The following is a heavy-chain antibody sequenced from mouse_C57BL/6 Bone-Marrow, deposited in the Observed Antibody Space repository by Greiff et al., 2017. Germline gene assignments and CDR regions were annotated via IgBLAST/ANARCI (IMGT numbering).Heavy chain of an antibody. D-gene: IGHD3-2*02. V-gene: IGHV1-72*01. CDR2: IDPNSGGT. J-gene: IGHJ4*01. CDR3: ARPPDSSGRDYYAMDY. CDR1: GYTFTSYW. Sequence: QVQLQQPGAELVQPGASVKLSCKASGYTFTSYWMHWVKQRPGRGLEWIGRIDPNSGGTKYNEKFKSKATLTVDKPSSTAYMQLSSLTSEDSAVYYCARPPDSSGRDYYAMDYWGQGTSVTVSS.